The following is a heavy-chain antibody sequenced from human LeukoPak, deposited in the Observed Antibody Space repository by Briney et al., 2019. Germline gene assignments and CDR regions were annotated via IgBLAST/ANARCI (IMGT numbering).Heavy chain of an antibody. J-gene: IGHJ3*02. D-gene: IGHD3-22*01. Sequence: PSETLSLTCAFYGGSFIGYYWSWIRQPPGKGLEWIGEINHSGSTNYNPSLKSRVTISVDTSKDQFSLKLSSVTAADTAVYYCARDIVVFHYYDSSGRREGGAFDIWGQGTMVTVSS. V-gene: IGHV4-34*01. CDR3: ARDIVVFHYYDSSGRREGGAFDI. CDR2: INHSGST. CDR1: GGSFIGYY.